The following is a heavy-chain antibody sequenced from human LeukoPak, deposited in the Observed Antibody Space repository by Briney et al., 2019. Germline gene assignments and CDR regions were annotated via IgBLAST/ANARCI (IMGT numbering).Heavy chain of an antibody. CDR3: ARARTLSTIFGVVTSLDYYYYMDV. V-gene: IGHV4-61*08. Sequence: SETLSLTCTVSGGSISSGGYYWSWIRQPPGKGLEWIGYIYYSGSTNYNPSLKSRVTISVDTSKNQFSLKLSSVTAADTAVYYCARARTLSTIFGVVTSLDYYYYMDVWGKGTTVTVSS. J-gene: IGHJ6*03. D-gene: IGHD3-3*01. CDR1: GGSISSGGYY. CDR2: IYYSGST.